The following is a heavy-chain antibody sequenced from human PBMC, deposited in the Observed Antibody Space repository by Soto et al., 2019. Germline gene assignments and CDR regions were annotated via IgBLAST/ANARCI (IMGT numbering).Heavy chain of an antibody. CDR2: ISGSGGST. CDR3: ASSLRYFDWSSTSSDY. Sequence: GGSLRLSCAASGFTFSSYAMSWVRQAPGKGLEWVSAISGSGGSTYYADSVKGRFTISRDNSKNTLYLQMNSLRAEDTAVYYCASSLRYFDWSSTSSDYWGQGTLVTVSS. V-gene: IGHV3-23*01. J-gene: IGHJ4*02. D-gene: IGHD3-9*01. CDR1: GFTFSSYA.